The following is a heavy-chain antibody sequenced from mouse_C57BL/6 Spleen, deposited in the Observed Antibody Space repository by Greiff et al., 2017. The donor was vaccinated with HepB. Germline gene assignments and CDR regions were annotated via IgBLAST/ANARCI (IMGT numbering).Heavy chain of an antibody. Sequence: VQLQQSGPVLVKPGASVKMSCKASGYTFTDYYMNWVKQSHGKSLEWIGVINPYNGGTSYNQKFKGKATLTVDKSSSTAYMELNSLTSEDSAVYYCARDHSNSYAMDYWGQGTSVTVSS. CDR2: INPYNGGT. J-gene: IGHJ4*01. V-gene: IGHV1-19*01. CDR3: ARDHSNSYAMDY. D-gene: IGHD2-5*01. CDR1: GYTFTDYY.